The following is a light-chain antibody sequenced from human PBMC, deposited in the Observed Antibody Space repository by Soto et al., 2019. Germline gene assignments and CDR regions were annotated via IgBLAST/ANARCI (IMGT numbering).Light chain of an antibody. CDR3: QQYGSSPLT. V-gene: IGKV3D-20*01. CDR1: QSVSSN. J-gene: IGKJ4*01. Sequence: VWTRSPATVCVSAGERASLSCRASQSVSSNLAWYQQKPGLAPRLLIYDASSRATGIPDRFSGSGSGTDFTLTISRLEPEDFAVYYCQQYGSSPLTFGGGTKVDI. CDR2: DAS.